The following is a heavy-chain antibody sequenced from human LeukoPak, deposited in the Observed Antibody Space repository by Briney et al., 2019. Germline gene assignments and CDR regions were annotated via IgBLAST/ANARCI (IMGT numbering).Heavy chain of an antibody. V-gene: IGHV4-30-4*01. J-gene: IGHJ4*02. Sequence: SETLSLTCTVSGGSISSGDYYWSWIRQPPGKGLEWIGYIYYSGSTYYNPSLKSRVTISVATSKNQFSLKLSSVTAADTAVYYCARAGIQLWFDYWGQGTLVTVSS. CDR1: GGSISSGDYY. CDR3: ARAGIQLWFDY. CDR2: IYYSGST. D-gene: IGHD5-18*01.